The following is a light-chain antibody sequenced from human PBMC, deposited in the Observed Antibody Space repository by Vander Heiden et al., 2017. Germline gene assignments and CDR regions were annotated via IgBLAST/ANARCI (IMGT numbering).Light chain of an antibody. CDR1: QSLLHSNGYNY. CDR2: LRF. V-gene: IGKV2-28*01. J-gene: IGKJ1*01. CDR3: MQALQMPPT. Sequence: DIVVAQSPLSLSVSPGGPASISYMSRQSLLHSNGYNYLDWYLQRPGQSPQLLIYLRFSRASGVPDRFSGSASGTDFTLKISRVEADDVGVYYCMQALQMPPTFGQGTKVEIK.